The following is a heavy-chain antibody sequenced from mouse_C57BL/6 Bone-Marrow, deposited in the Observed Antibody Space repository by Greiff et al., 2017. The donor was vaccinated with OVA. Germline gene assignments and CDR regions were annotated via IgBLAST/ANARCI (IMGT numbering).Heavy chain of an antibody. CDR1: GYSFTSYY. J-gene: IGHJ2*01. Sequence: VHLVESGPELVKPGASVKISCKASGYSFTSYYIHWVKQRPGQGLEWIGWIYPGSGNTKYNEKFKGKATLTADTSSSTAYMQLSSLTSEDSAVYYCAKAYGRYFDYWGQGTTLTVSS. CDR3: AKAYGRYFDY. D-gene: IGHD1-1*01. CDR2: IYPGSGNT. V-gene: IGHV1-66*01.